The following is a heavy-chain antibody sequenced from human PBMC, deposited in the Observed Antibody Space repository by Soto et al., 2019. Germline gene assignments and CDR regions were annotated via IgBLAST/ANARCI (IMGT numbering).Heavy chain of an antibody. CDR2: VFWDGGE. Sequence: QITLRESGPSLVKPTETLTLTCTFSGFSLTTTGVGVGWIRQPPGKALEWLAVVFWDGGERYSPSLKSRVTITKDTSKDQVVLTVTNMDPADTATYYCTQVYGSGSWGWYFHSWGQGTLVTVSS. D-gene: IGHD1-26*01. CDR1: GFSLTTTGVG. J-gene: IGHJ4*02. V-gene: IGHV2-5*02. CDR3: TQVYGSGSWGWYFHS.